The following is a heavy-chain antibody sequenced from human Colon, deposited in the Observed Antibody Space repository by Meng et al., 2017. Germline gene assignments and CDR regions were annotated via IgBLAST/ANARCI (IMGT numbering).Heavy chain of an antibody. CDR3: ARGRGSYSSIDF. D-gene: IGHD1-26*01. J-gene: IGHJ4*02. Sequence: QVQLQGSAPMLVGPSATLSLTCTLSGGSVSSPNYYWRWIRQHPGKGLEWFGYVYYTGSANYNPSLKSRVTISVDTSKNHFSLKLTSGTAADTIVYYCARGRGSYSSIDFWGQGTLVTVSS. V-gene: IGHV4-61*03. CDR1: GGSVSSPNYY. CDR2: VYYTGSA.